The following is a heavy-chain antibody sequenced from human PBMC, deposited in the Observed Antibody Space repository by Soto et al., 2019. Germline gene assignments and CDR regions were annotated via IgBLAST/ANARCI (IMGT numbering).Heavy chain of an antibody. D-gene: IGHD1-7*01. V-gene: IGHV4-31*11. Sequence: QVQLQESGPGLVKPSQTLSLTCDVSGDSISSGGHYWIWIRQHPGKGLEWIGYIYYTGSTTYNPSLQGRVTISVDTSKNQFSLKLTAVTAADTAMYYFARSRRPRTIEGEPPPGYWGQGTLVTVSS. CDR3: ARSRRPRTIEGEPPPGY. CDR1: GDSISSGGHY. CDR2: IYYTGST. J-gene: IGHJ4*02.